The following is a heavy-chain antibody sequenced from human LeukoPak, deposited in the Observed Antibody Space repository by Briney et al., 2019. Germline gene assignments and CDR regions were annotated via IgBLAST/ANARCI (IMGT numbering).Heavy chain of an antibody. CDR3: AREGPPWRDAVTTASNWYDS. CDR1: GGPISSYQ. V-gene: IGHV4-59*01. D-gene: IGHD4-17*01. J-gene: IGHJ5*01. Sequence: SETLSLTCTVSGGPISSYQWSWIRQPPGKGLQWIGYIYYSGSTNYNPSLKSRVTIAVDASKNQFSLKLSSVTAADTAFYYCAREGPPWRDAVTTASNWYDSWDQGTLVTVSS. CDR2: IYYSGST.